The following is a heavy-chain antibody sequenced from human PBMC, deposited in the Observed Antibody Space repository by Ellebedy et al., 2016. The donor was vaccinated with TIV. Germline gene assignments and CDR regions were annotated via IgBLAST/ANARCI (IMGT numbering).Heavy chain of an antibody. CDR2: ISAYNGNT. Sequence: AASVKVSCKASGYLFPNYGVSWVRQPPGQGLEWVGWISAYNGNTKYGQKFQGRISLTTDTSIGTAYMELRRLRSDDTGVYFCARDVPADAAALLDYWGQGTRVTVSS. J-gene: IGHJ4*02. CDR1: GYLFPNYG. D-gene: IGHD2-2*01. CDR3: ARDVPADAAALLDY. V-gene: IGHV1-18*04.